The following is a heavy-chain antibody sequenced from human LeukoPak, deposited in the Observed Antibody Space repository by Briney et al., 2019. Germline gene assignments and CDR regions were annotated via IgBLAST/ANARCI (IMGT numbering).Heavy chain of an antibody. D-gene: IGHD3-22*01. CDR3: ATYYYDSSAFDY. CDR2: IYYSGST. Sequence: PSETLSLTCTVSGGSISSSSYYWGWIRQPPGKGLEWIGSIYYSGSTYYNPSLKSRVTISVDTSKNQFSLELSSVTAADTAVYYCATYYYDSSAFDYWGQGTLVTVSS. V-gene: IGHV4-39*01. CDR1: GGSISSSSYY. J-gene: IGHJ4*02.